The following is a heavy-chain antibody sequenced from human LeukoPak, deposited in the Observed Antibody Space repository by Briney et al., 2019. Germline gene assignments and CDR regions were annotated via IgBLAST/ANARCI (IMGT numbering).Heavy chain of an antibody. V-gene: IGHV4-4*07. J-gene: IGHJ6*02. CDR1: GGSISSYY. CDR3: ARMSSSWYLPTTYYYYGMDV. CDR2: IYTSGST. Sequence: SETLSLTCTVSGGSISSYYWSWIRQPAGKGLERIGRIYTSGSTNYNPSLKSRVTMSVDTSKNQFSLKLGSVTAADTAVYYCARMSSSWYLPTTYYYYGMDVWGQGTTVTVSS. D-gene: IGHD6-13*01.